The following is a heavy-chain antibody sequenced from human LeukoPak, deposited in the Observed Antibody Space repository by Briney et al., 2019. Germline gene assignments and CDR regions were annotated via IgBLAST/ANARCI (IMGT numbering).Heavy chain of an antibody. D-gene: IGHD3-10*01. CDR1: GYTFTSYD. CDR2: MNPYSGNT. Sequence: ASVKVSCKASGYTFTSYDINWVRQATGQGLEWMGWMNPYSGNTGSAQKFQGRVSMIRDTSISTAYMELSSLRSEDTAVYYCARGSSSELLMSDFYMDVWGKGTTVTVSS. J-gene: IGHJ6*03. V-gene: IGHV1-8*02. CDR3: ARGSSSELLMSDFYMDV.